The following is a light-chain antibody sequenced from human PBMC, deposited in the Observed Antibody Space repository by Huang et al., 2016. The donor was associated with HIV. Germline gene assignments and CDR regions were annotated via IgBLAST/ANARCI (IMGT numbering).Light chain of an antibody. CDR2: AAS. CDR1: QGISSY. Sequence: IQLTQSPSSLSASVGDSVTITCRASQGISSYLAWYQQKPGKAPKLLIYAASTLQSGVPSRFSGSGSGTEFTLTISSLQPEDFATYYCQQLNSYAFGQGTKLEIK. V-gene: IGKV1-9*01. J-gene: IGKJ2*01. CDR3: QQLNSYA.